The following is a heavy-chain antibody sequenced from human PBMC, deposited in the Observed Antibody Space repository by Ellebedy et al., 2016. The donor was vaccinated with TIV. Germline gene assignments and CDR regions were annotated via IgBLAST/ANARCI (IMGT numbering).Heavy chain of an antibody. CDR3: VHREGYSFGRF. V-gene: IGHV2-5*02. CDR2: LYWDDEE. CDR1: DFSLKKGGVG. J-gene: IGHJ1*01. D-gene: IGHD4-11*01. Sequence: SGPTLVKPTETLTLTCTFPDFSLKKGGVGVGWIRQPPGKALEWLALLYWDDEERYTPSLRSRLSISKDISENQVVLPMINMDPVDTTTYYYVHREGYSFGRFWGQGTLVTVSS.